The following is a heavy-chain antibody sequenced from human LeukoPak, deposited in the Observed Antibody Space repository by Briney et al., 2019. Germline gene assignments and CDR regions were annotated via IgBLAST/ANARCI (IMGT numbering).Heavy chain of an antibody. D-gene: IGHD3-16*01. CDR3: ARDGGAGLTDY. CDR1: GYTFTSFG. J-gene: IGHJ4*01. V-gene: IGHV1-18*01. Sequence: GASVRVSCKASGYTFTSFGITWVRQAAGQGLEWMGWISAYNGHTNSAQKLQGRVTMTTDTSTSTAFMELRSLRSDDTAVYYCARDGGAGLTDYWGHGTLVTVSS. CDR2: ISAYNGHT.